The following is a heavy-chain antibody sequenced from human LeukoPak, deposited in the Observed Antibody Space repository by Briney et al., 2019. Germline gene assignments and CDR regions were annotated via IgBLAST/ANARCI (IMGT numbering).Heavy chain of an antibody. J-gene: IGHJ4*02. CDR2: ISGSGGST. V-gene: IGHV3-23*01. D-gene: IGHD2-15*01. CDR1: GFTFSSYA. CDR3: AKDPPSVVVAATPGY. Sequence: GGSLRLSCAASGFTFSSYAMSWVRQAPGKGLGWVSAISGSGGSTYYADSVKGRFTISRDNSKSTLYLQMNSLRAEDTAVYYCAKDPPSVVVAATPGYWGQGTLVTVSS.